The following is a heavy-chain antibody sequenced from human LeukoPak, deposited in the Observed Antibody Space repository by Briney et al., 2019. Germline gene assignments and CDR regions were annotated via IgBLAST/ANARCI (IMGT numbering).Heavy chain of an antibody. J-gene: IGHJ4*02. V-gene: IGHV4-34*01. Sequence: PETLSLTCAVYGGSFSGYYWSWIRQPPGKGLEWIGEINHSGSTNYNPSLKSRVTISVDTSKNQFSLKLSSVTAADTAVYYCARAMVRGVISNFDYWGQGTLVTVSS. D-gene: IGHD3-10*01. CDR1: GGSFSGYY. CDR3: ARAMVRGVISNFDY. CDR2: INHSGST.